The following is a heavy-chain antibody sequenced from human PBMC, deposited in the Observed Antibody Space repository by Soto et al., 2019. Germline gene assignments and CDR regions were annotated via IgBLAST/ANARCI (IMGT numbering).Heavy chain of an antibody. J-gene: IGHJ6*02. CDR3: AINADV. Sequence: PSDTMTLTCRDYFSSISGYFWRWIRQAPGKGLEWIAYIYNSGSSYNPSLKSRVTISVDTSKNQLSLKLSSVIAADSAVYYCAINADVWGQGTTVT. V-gene: IGHV4-59*08. CDR2: IYNSGSS. CDR1: FSSISGYF.